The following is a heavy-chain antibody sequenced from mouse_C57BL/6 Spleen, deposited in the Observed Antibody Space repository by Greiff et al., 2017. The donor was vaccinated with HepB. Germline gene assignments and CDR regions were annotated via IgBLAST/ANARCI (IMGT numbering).Heavy chain of an antibody. J-gene: IGHJ2*01. CDR1: GYTFTDYY. D-gene: IGHD2-1*01. CDR2: INPYNGGT. CDR3: ASLYSGFDY. V-gene: IGHV1-19*01. Sequence: EVQLQQSGPVLVKPGASVKMSCKASGYTFTDYYMNWVKQSHGKSLEWIGVINPYNGGTSYNQKFKGKATLTVDKSSSTAYMELNSLTSEDSAVYYCASLYSGFDYWGQGTTLTVSS.